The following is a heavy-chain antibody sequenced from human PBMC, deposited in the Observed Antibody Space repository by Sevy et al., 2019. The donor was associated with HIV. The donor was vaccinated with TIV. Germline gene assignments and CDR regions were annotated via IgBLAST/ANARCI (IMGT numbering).Heavy chain of an antibody. D-gene: IGHD3-16*01. CDR2: IWFDGSNT. V-gene: IGHV3-33*01. J-gene: IGHJ4*02. CDR3: ARDLEVYDYCDYVPAFMPDY. Sequence: GGSLRLSCAASGFTFSTYGMHWVRQAPGKGLEWVAVIWFDGSNTYYADSVKGRFTISRDIAKNTLHLQMNSLGAEDMAVYYCARDLEVYDYCDYVPAFMPDYWGRGTLVTVSS. CDR1: GFTFSTYG.